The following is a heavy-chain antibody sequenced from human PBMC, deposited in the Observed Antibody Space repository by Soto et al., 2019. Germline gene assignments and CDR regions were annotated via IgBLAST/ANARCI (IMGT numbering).Heavy chain of an antibody. CDR2: IYYSGST. J-gene: IGHJ4*02. CDR3: ARANYYYSGGYRPLFDY. V-gene: IGHV4-31*03. CDR1: GGSISSGGYY. D-gene: IGHD3-22*01. Sequence: SETLSLTCTVSGGSISSGGYYWSWIRQHPGKGLEWIGYIYYSGSTYYNPSLKSRVTISVDTSKNQFSLKLSSVTAADTAVYYCARANYYYSGGYRPLFDYWGQGTLVTGSS.